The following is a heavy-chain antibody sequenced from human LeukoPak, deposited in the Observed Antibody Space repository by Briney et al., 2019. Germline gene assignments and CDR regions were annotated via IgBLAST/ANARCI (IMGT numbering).Heavy chain of an antibody. CDR3: ARDRRIAAAGTLSY. Sequence: GASVKVSCKASGYTFTSYGISWLRQAPGQGLEWMGWISAYNGNTNYAQKLQGRVTMTTDTSTSTAYMELRSLRSDDTAVYYCARDRRIAAAGTLSYWGQGTLVTVSS. CDR1: GYTFTSYG. J-gene: IGHJ4*02. D-gene: IGHD6-13*01. CDR2: ISAYNGNT. V-gene: IGHV1-18*01.